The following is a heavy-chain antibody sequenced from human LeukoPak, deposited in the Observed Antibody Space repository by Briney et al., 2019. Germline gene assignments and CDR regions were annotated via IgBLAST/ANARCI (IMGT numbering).Heavy chain of an antibody. J-gene: IGHJ5*02. V-gene: IGHV3-23*01. CDR1: GFTFSSYA. Sequence: TGGSLRLSCAASGFTFSSYAMSWVRQAPGKGLEWVSAISGSGGSTYYADSVKGRFTISRDNSKNTLYLQMDSLRAEDTAVYYCAKSPKFWTAQNWFDPWGQGTLVTVSS. CDR2: ISGSGGST. CDR3: AKSPKFWTAQNWFDP. D-gene: IGHD3/OR15-3a*01.